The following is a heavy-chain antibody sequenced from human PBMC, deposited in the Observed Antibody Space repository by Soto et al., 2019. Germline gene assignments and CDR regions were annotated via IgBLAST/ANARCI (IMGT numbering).Heavy chain of an antibody. CDR3: ARGRLVVTPINYYYYGMDV. V-gene: IGHV4-4*02. J-gene: IGHJ6*02. CDR2: IYHSGST. Sequence: SETLSLTCAVSGGSISSSNWWSWVRQPPGKGLEWIGEIYHSGSTNYNPSLKSRVTISVDTSKNQFSLKLSSVTAADTAVYYCARGRLVVTPINYYYYGMDVWGQGTTVTVSS. CDR1: GGSISSSNW. D-gene: IGHD3-22*01.